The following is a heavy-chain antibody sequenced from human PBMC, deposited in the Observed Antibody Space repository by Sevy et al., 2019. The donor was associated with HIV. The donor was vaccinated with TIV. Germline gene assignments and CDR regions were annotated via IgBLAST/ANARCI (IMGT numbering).Heavy chain of an antibody. CDR3: ASRARTSRHPHYYYYYGMDV. CDR1: GFTFSSYW. D-gene: IGHD2-2*01. CDR2: IKQDGSEK. Sequence: GGSLRRSCAASGFTFSSYWMSWVRQAPGKGLEWVANIKQDGSEKYYVDSVKGRFTISRVNATNSLYLQMTSLRAEDTAVYYCASRARTSRHPHYYYYYGMDVWGQGTTVTVSS. J-gene: IGHJ6*02. V-gene: IGHV3-7*01.